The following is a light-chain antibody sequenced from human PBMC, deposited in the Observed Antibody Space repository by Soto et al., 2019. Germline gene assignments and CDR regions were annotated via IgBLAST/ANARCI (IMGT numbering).Light chain of an antibody. CDR2: SYD. V-gene: IGLV1-44*01. CDR1: SSTIGGIT. CDR3: AAWDASLNGYV. Sequence: QSVLTQTPSASGTPGQRVTISCSTNSSTIGGITVNWYQQVPGTAPKLLIYSYDQRLSGVPDRFSGSKSGTSASLAISGLQSEDEADYYCAAWDASLNGYVFGTGTKVTVL. J-gene: IGLJ1*01.